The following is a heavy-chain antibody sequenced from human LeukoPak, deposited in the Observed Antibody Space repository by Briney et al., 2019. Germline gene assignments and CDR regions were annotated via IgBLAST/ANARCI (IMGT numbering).Heavy chain of an antibody. CDR2: IYPGDSYT. CDR1: GYSFTNYW. V-gene: IGHV5-51*01. CDR3: ARQPNPDFDY. Sequence: GESLKISCKGSGYSFTNYWIGWVRQIPGKGLEWMGIIYPGDSYTRYSPSFQGQVTISADKSISTAYLQWSSPEASDTAMYYCARQPNPDFDYWGQGTLFTVSS. J-gene: IGHJ4*02.